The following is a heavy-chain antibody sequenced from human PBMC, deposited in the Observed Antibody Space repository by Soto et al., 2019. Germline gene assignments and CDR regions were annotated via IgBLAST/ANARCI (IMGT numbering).Heavy chain of an antibody. Sequence: QVQLVQSGAEVQKPGSSVKVSCKASGGTFSSYAISWVRQAPGQGLEWMGGIIPIFGTANYAQKFQGRVTITADESTSTAYMELSSLRSEDTAVYYCARDYCSSTSCYPHYYYGMDVWGQGTTVTVSS. CDR2: IIPIFGTA. CDR3: ARDYCSSTSCYPHYYYGMDV. J-gene: IGHJ6*02. V-gene: IGHV1-69*01. CDR1: GGTFSSYA. D-gene: IGHD2-2*01.